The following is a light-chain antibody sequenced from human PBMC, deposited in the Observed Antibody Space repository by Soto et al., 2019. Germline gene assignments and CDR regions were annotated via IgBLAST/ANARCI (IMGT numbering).Light chain of an antibody. V-gene: IGKV3-11*01. J-gene: IGKJ4*01. Sequence: EIALTQSPATLSLSPGERATLSCRASQSVSSYLAWYQQKPGQAPRLLIYDASNRATGIPARFSGSGSATDFTLTISSLEPEDFVVYYCQQRSNWPLTFGGGTKV. CDR2: DAS. CDR3: QQRSNWPLT. CDR1: QSVSSY.